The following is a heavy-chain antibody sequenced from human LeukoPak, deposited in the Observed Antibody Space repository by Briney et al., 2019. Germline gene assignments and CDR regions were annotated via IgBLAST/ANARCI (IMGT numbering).Heavy chain of an antibody. CDR3: ARDRFGYYYYYMDV. J-gene: IGHJ6*03. V-gene: IGHV3-7*01. CDR2: IKQDGSEK. CDR1: GFTLSSYW. D-gene: IGHD3-10*01. Sequence: GGSLRLSCAASGFTLSSYWMSWVRQAPGKGLEWVANIKQDGSEKYYVDSVKGRFTISRDNAKNSLYLQMNSLRAEDTAVYYCARDRFGYYYYYMDVWGKGTTVTVSS.